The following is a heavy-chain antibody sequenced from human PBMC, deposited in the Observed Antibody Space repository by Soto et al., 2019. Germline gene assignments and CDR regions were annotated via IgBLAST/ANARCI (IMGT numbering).Heavy chain of an antibody. Sequence: GGSLRLSCAASGITLSSYAMSWVRQAPGKGPEWVSGISASGGSTSYADSVKGRLTISRDDSKNTLYLQMNSLRADDTAVYHCPKGQKSGTYRFYFDYWGQGALVTVSS. V-gene: IGHV3-23*01. D-gene: IGHD1-26*01. J-gene: IGHJ4*02. CDR2: ISASGGST. CDR3: PKGQKSGTYRFYFDY. CDR1: GITLSSYA.